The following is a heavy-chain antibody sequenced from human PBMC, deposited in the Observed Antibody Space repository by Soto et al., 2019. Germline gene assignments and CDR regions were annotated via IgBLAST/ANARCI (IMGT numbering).Heavy chain of an antibody. CDR1: DGNSGNLGCC. V-gene: IGHV4-39*01. Sequence: SVPHCVRYTVVDGNSGNLGCCCVWIRQPPGKGLEWIGSIYYSGSTYYNPSLKSRVTISVDTSKNQFSLKLSSVTAADTAVYYCASTLQYGVDYWGQGTLVTVSS. D-gene: IGHD4-4*01. CDR3: ASTLQYGVDY. CDR2: IYYSGST. J-gene: IGHJ4*02.